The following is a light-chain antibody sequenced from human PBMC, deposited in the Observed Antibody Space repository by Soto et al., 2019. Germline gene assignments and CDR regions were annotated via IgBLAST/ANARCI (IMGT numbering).Light chain of an antibody. CDR3: CSYAGSRTFV. J-gene: IGLJ1*01. CDR2: EGS. V-gene: IGLV2-23*01. CDR1: SSDVGSYNL. Sequence: QSALTQPASVSGSPGQSITISCSGTSSDVGSYNLVSWYQHHPGKAPKLMIYEGSKRPSGVSNRLSGSKSGNTASLTISGLQAEDAADDYCCSYAGSRTFVFGTGTKVTVL.